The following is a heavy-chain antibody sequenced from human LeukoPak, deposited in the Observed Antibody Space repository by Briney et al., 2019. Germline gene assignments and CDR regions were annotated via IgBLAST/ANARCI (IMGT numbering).Heavy chain of an antibody. CDR1: GFTFSNYS. V-gene: IGHV3-48*01. CDR3: ARESDYPFHFDY. CDR2: ISRSSSTI. J-gene: IGHJ4*02. D-gene: IGHD4-17*01. Sequence: GGSLRLSCAASGFTFSNYSMNWVRQAPGKGLEWVSYISRSSSTIYYADSVKGRFTISRDNAKNSLYLQMNSLRAEDTAVYYCARESDYPFHFDYWGQGTLVTVSS.